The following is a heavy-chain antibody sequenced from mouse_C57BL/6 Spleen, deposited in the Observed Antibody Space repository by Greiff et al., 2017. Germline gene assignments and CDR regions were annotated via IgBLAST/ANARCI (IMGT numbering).Heavy chain of an antibody. CDR1: GYTFTSYW. J-gene: IGHJ1*03. V-gene: IGHV1-50*01. CDR3: ARRGSNWYFGV. Sequence: QVHVKQPGAELVKPGASVKLSCKASGYTFTSYWMQWVKQRPGQGLEWIGEIDPSDSYTNYNQKLKGKATLTVDTSSSTAYMQLSSLTSEDSAVYYCARRGSNWYFGVWGTGTTVTVSS. CDR2: IDPSDSYT.